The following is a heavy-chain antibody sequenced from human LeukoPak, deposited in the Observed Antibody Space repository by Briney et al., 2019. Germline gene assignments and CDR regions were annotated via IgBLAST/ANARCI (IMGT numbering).Heavy chain of an antibody. D-gene: IGHD3-22*01. CDR1: GGSISSYY. Sequence: SETLSLTCTVSGGSISSYYWSWIRQPAGKGLEWIGRIYTSGSTNYNPSLKSRVTMSVDTSKNQFSLKLSSVTAADTAVYYCARGGDYYDSSGHPIQHWGQGTLVTVSS. CDR3: ARGGDYYDSSGHPIQH. CDR2: IYTSGST. V-gene: IGHV4-4*07. J-gene: IGHJ1*01.